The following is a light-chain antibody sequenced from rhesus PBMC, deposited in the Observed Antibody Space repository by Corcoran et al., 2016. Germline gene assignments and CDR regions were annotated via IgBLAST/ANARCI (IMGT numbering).Light chain of an antibody. Sequence: DIQMTQSPSSLSASVGDTVTITCRASQDFSSYLICFQQQPGKAPKLLSFAATTLQSGYPSRFSGSGSWTGFTLTISSLQPEDFATYYCQQYRTYPWTFGQGTKVEIK. CDR3: QQYRTYPWT. J-gene: IGKJ1*01. V-gene: IGKV1-28*02. CDR1: QDFSSY. CDR2: AAT.